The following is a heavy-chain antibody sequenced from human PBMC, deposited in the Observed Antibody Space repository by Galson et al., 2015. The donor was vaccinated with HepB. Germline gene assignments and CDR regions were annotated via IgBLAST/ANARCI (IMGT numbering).Heavy chain of an antibody. D-gene: IGHD1-26*01. Sequence: AVKVSCKASGYTFTSYAMHWVRQAPAQRLEWMGWINAGNGNTKYSQKFQGRVTITRDTSASTAYMELSSLRSEDTAVYYCATTSGSWGQGYYYYGMDVWGQGTTVTVSS. V-gene: IGHV1-3*01. CDR2: INAGNGNT. CDR3: ATTSGSWGQGYYYYGMDV. CDR1: GYTFTSYA. J-gene: IGHJ6*02.